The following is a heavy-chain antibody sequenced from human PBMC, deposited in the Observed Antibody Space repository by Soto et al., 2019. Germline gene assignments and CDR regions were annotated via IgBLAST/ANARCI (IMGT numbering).Heavy chain of an antibody. V-gene: IGHV3-30*18. D-gene: IGHD3-10*01. CDR3: AKDHVGYYNGMDV. J-gene: IGHJ6*02. CDR2: ISYTGGKK. CDR1: GFTFSSYG. Sequence: QVQLVESGGGVVQPGTSLRLSCAASGFTFSSYGMHWVRQAPGKGLEWGAVISYTGGKKYYGDSVKGRFTISRDNSEKMMYLQMNRLRAEDTAVYYCAKDHVGYYNGMDVWGQGTTVTVSS.